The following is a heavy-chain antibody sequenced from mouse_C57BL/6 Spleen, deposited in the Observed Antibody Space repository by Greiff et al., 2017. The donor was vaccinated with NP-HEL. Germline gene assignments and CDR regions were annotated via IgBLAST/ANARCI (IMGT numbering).Heavy chain of an antibody. CDR1: GYTFTEYT. CDR3: ARHEADYGSRRYYAMDY. J-gene: IGHJ4*01. CDR2: IYPGSGSI. Sequence: QVQLQQSGAELVKPGASVKLSCKASGYTFTEYTIHWVKQRSGQGLEWIGWIYPGSGSIKYNEKFKDKATLTADKSSSTVYMELSRLTSEDSAVYFCARHEADYGSRRYYAMDYWGQGTSVTVSS. V-gene: IGHV1-62-2*01. D-gene: IGHD1-1*01.